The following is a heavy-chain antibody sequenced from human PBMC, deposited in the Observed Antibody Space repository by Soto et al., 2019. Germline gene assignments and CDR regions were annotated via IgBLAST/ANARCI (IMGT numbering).Heavy chain of an antibody. Sequence: QVQLVESGGGVVQPGGSLRLSCAASGFTFSSYAMHWVRQAPGKGLEWVAVITYDGSNKYYADSVKGRFTISRDNSKNTLYLQMNSLRAEDTAVYYCARGYVEQQLVSLDYLGQGTVVTVCS. J-gene: IGHJ4*02. V-gene: IGHV3-30-3*01. CDR2: ITYDGSNK. CDR1: GFTFSSYA. D-gene: IGHD6-13*01. CDR3: ARGYVEQQLVSLDY.